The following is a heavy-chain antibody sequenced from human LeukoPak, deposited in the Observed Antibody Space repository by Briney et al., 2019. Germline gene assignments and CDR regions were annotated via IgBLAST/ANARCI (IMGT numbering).Heavy chain of an antibody. CDR1: GFTFSSYG. Sequence: GRSLRLSCAASGFTFSSYGMHWVRQAPGKGLEWVAVISYDGSNKYYADSVKGRFTISRDNSKNTLYLQMNSLRAEDTAVYHCAKDYLGGKDYWGQGTLVTVSS. CDR3: AKDYLGGKDY. V-gene: IGHV3-30*18. J-gene: IGHJ4*02. CDR2: ISYDGSNK. D-gene: IGHD4-23*01.